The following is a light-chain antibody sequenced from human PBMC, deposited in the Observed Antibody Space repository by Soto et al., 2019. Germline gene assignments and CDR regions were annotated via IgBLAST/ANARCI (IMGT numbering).Light chain of an antibody. V-gene: IGKV1-6*01. CDR1: QDIKTD. CDR2: AAS. J-gene: IGKJ4*01. Sequence: AIQMTQYPSSLSASVGDSVTIVCRASQDIKTDLAWYQQTPGKAPKLLIYAASSLRSGVPSRFSGSGSGTDFPLTISRLQPEDFVSYYCLQDYNYLTFGGGTKVDIK. CDR3: LQDYNYLT.